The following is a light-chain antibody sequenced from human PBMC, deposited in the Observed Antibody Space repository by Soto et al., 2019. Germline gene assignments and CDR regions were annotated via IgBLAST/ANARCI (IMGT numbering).Light chain of an antibody. Sequence: QSVLTQPPSVSGSPGQSVTISCTGTSSDVGSYNRVSWYQQPPGTAPKLMIYEVSNRPSGVPDRFSGSKSGNTASLTISGLQAEDEADYYCNSYTSSSTVVFGGGTKLTVL. J-gene: IGLJ2*01. V-gene: IGLV2-18*02. CDR3: NSYTSSSTVV. CDR2: EVS. CDR1: SSDVGSYNR.